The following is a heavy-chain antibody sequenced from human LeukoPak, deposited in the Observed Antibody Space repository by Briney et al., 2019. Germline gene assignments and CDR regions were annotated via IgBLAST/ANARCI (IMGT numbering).Heavy chain of an antibody. CDR3: ARQIDTSGYYYGY. Sequence: SSETLSLTCSVSGGSISSSYYYWGWIRQPPGEGLEWIGSINYIGSTYYSPSLKSRLTISVDTSKNQFSLRLSSVTATDTAVYYWARQIDTSGYYYGYWGQGTLVTVSS. CDR1: GGSISSSYYY. CDR2: INYIGST. D-gene: IGHD3-22*01. J-gene: IGHJ4*02. V-gene: IGHV4-39*01.